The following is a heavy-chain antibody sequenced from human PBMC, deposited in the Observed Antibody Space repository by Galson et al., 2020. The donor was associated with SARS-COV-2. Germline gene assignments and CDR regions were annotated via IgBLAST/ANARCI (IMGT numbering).Heavy chain of an antibody. D-gene: IGHD3-10*01. CDR1: GFTYSRYA. Sequence: GGSLRLSCTASGFTYSRYALNWASQPPGKGLEWISYTTSEGSTTSYADTVKGRFTVSRDNAKNSLNLQMNSLRAADTAVYYCGRDAHYKIDYWGQGTLVVVAA. V-gene: IGHV3-48*01. CDR3: GRDAHYKIDY. CDR2: TTSEGSTT. J-gene: IGHJ4*02.